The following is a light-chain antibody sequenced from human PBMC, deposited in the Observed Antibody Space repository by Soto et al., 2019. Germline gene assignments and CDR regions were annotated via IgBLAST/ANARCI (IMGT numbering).Light chain of an antibody. CDR3: SSYTNNNARV. J-gene: IGLJ3*02. CDR2: DVS. V-gene: IGLV2-14*01. CDR1: SSDVGGYNY. Sequence: QSALTQPASVSGSPGQSITISCTGTSSDVGGYNYVSWYQQHPGKAPKLMIYDVSNRPSGVSDRFSGSKSGNTASLTISGLQAEDEADYYCSSYTNNNARVFGGGTQLTVL.